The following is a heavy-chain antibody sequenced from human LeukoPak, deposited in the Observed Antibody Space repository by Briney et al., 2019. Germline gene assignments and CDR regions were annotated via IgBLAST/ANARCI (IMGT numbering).Heavy chain of an antibody. D-gene: IGHD5-18*01. CDR3: AKDADTATIIYWYFDL. V-gene: IGHV3-30*18. Sequence: PGGSLRLSCTASGLTFSSFGMHWVRQAPGKGLEWVAVISDDGSNRYYADSVKGRFTISRDNSKNTLYLQMNSLRAEDTAVYYCAKDADTATIIYWYFDLWGRGTLVTVSS. CDR2: ISDDGSNR. J-gene: IGHJ2*01. CDR1: GLTFSSFG.